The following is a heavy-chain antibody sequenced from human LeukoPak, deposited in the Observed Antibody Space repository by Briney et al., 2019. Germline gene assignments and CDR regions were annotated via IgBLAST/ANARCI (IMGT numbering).Heavy chain of an antibody. Sequence: SETLSLTCTVSGVSISINYWSWIRQPPGKGLEWIGYIYNSGSTSYNPSLKSRATISADTSKNQFSLKLSSVTAADTAVYYCVRDRELNYWGQGTLVTVSS. D-gene: IGHD1-7*01. J-gene: IGHJ4*02. CDR2: IYNSGST. V-gene: IGHV4-59*01. CDR1: GVSISINY. CDR3: VRDRELNY.